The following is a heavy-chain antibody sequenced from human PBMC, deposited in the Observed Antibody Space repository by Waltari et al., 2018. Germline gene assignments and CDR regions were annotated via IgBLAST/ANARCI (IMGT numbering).Heavy chain of an antibody. V-gene: IGHV4-39*01. J-gene: IGHJ4*02. CDR3: ARHSSGYYFDF. CDR2: FYYSGST. D-gene: IGHD3-22*01. CDR1: GGSITSSTDF. Sequence: QLQLQESGPGLVKPSETLSLTCSVSGGSITSSTDFWGWIRQPPGKGLEWIGSFYYSGSTYYNPSLKSRVTISADTSKRQFSLKLTSVTAADTAVYYCARHSSGYYFDFWGQGTLVTVSA.